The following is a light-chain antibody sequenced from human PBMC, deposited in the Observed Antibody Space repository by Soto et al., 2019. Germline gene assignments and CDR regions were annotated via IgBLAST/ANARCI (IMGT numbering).Light chain of an antibody. CDR1: QSILSN. Sequence: DMQVSQSPSSLSASVGDRVTITCWASQSILSNLNWYQQKPGKAPKLLIYAASTLQSGVPSRFSGSGSGTDFTLTISSLQPEDFATYYCQQSYSSPFTFGPGTKVNVK. V-gene: IGKV1-39*01. CDR3: QQSYSSPFT. CDR2: AAS. J-gene: IGKJ3*01.